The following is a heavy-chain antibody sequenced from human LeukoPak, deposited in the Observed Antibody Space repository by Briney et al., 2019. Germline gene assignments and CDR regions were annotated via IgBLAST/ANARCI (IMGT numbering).Heavy chain of an antibody. CDR1: GFTFSSYG. CDR3: ARCSVRGVIINYYYYMDV. J-gene: IGHJ6*03. CDR2: VSYDGSNT. V-gene: IGHV3-30*03. D-gene: IGHD3-10*02. Sequence: GGSLRLSCAASGFTFSSYGMHWVRQAPGKGLEWVAVVSYDGSNTYYADSVKGRFTISRDNSKNSLYLQMNSLRAEDAAVYYCARCSVRGVIINYYYYMDVWGKGTTVTISS.